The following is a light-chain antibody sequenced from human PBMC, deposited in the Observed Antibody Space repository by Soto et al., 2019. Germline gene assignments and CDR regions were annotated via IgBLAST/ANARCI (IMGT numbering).Light chain of an antibody. Sequence: QSVLTQPPSVSEAPRQRVTISCSGSSSNIGNNAVNWYQQLPGKAPKLLIYYDDQRPSGVSDRFSGSKSGTSASLAISGLQSDDEAAYYCAAWDDRLYDVIFGGGTKLTVL. J-gene: IGLJ2*01. V-gene: IGLV1-36*01. CDR2: YDD. CDR3: AAWDDRLYDVI. CDR1: SSNIGNNA.